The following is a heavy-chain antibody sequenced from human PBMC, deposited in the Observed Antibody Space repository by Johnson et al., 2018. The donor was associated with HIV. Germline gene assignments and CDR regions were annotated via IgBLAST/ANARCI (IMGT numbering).Heavy chain of an antibody. V-gene: IGHV3-20*03. D-gene: IGHD6-6*01. CDR3: ARGGPYSTSSGGTFDI. Sequence: FDEYGLNWVRQAPGMGLEWVSGINWNGSEKYSVDSVKGRFTISRDNAKNSLYLQMNSLRAEDTAVYYCARGGPYSTSSGGTFDIWGQGTMVTVSS. CDR1: FDEYG. CDR2: INWNGSEK. J-gene: IGHJ3*02.